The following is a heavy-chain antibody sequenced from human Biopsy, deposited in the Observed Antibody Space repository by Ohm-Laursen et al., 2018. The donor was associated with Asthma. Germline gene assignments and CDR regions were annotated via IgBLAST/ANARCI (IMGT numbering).Heavy chain of an antibody. CDR3: ARGQGRGIQLWSLDP. D-gene: IGHD5-18*01. V-gene: IGHV4-59*01. CDR2: IHNSGNT. Sequence: SQTLSLTCTVSGGSISSDYWSWLRRSPGKGLEWIGYIHNSGNTNYNPSLKSRVTISLDTSKNHFSLRLSFVTAADTAVYFCARGQGRGIQLWSLDPWGQGILVTVSS. CDR1: GGSISSDY. J-gene: IGHJ5*02.